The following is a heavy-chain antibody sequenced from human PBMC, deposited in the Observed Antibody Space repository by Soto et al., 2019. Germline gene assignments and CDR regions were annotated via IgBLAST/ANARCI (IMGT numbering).Heavy chain of an antibody. J-gene: IGHJ6*02. CDR3: ARSQGSSTSLEIYYYYYYGMDV. CDR1: GGTFSSYA. CDR2: IIPISDTA. D-gene: IGHD2-2*01. V-gene: IGHV1-69*13. Sequence: SVKVSCKASGGTFSSYAISWVRQVPGQGLEWMGGIIPISDTANYAQKFQGRVTITADESTSTAYMELSSLRSEDTAVYYCARSQGSSTSLEIYYYYYYGMDVWGQGTTVTVSS.